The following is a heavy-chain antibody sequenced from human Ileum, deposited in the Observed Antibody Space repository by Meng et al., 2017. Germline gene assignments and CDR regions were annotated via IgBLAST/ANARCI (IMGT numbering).Heavy chain of an antibody. V-gene: IGHV1-24*01. CDR2: FDPEDGET. CDR3: ATENYYCDSSGYYYLDY. J-gene: IGHJ4*02. D-gene: IGHD3-22*01. CDR1: GYTLTELS. Sequence: ASVKVSCKVSGYTLTELSIHWVRQAPGKGLEWMGGFDPEDGETIYAQKFQGRVTMTEDTSTDTAYMELSRLRSEDTAVYYCATENYYCDSSGYYYLDYWGQGTLVTVSS.